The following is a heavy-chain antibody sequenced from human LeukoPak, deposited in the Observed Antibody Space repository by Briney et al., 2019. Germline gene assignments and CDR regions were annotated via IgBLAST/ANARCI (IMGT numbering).Heavy chain of an antibody. J-gene: IGHJ5*02. CDR3: ARVRVVWFGELNWFDP. Sequence: SETLSLTCTVSGDSISVYYWTWIRQPAGKGLEWMGRIYTSGSANYNPSLKSRVTISVDTSKNQFSLKLSSVTAADTAVYYCARVRVVWFGELNWFDPWGQGTLVTVSS. CDR1: GDSISVYY. CDR2: IYTSGSA. D-gene: IGHD3-10*01. V-gene: IGHV4-4*07.